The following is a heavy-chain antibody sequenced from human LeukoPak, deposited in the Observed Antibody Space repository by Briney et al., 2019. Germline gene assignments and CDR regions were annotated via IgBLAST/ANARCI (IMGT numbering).Heavy chain of an antibody. CDR1: GGSFSGYY. J-gene: IGHJ5*02. CDR3: ARDNLIYYDSSGHYYVNWFDP. D-gene: IGHD3-22*01. V-gene: IGHV4-34*01. Sequence: PSETLSLTCAVYGGSFSGYYWSWIRQPPGKGLEWIGEINHSGSTNYNPSLKSRVTISVDTSKNQFSLKLSSVTAADTAVYYCARDNLIYYDSSGHYYVNWFDPWGQGTLVTVSS. CDR2: INHSGST.